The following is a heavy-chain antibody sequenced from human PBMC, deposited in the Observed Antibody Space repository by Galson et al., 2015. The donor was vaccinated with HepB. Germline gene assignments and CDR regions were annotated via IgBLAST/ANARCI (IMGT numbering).Heavy chain of an antibody. J-gene: IGHJ6*02. V-gene: IGHV3-23*01. CDR3: AKDRNSTSPGTYGMDV. Sequence: SLRLSCAASGFPFSTYTVSWVRQAPGKGLEWVSAISGSGGTTYYADSVRGRFTISRDNTKRTLYLQMNRLRGEDTALYYCAKDRNSTSPGTYGMDVWGQGTTVTVFS. D-gene: IGHD6-6*01. CDR1: GFPFSTYT. CDR2: ISGSGGTT.